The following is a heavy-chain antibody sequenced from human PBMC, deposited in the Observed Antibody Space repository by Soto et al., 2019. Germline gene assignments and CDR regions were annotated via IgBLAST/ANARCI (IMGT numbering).Heavy chain of an antibody. J-gene: IGHJ4*02. Sequence: QVQLVQSGAEVKKPGASVKVSCKASGYTFTSYAMHWVRQAPGQRLEWMGWINAGNGNTKYSQKFQGRVTITRDTSASTAYMELSSLRSEDTAVYYCARGPREGERGHYSSGWPDYWGQGTLVTVSS. V-gene: IGHV1-3*01. CDR1: GYTFTSYA. D-gene: IGHD6-19*01. CDR3: ARGPREGERGHYSSGWPDY. CDR2: INAGNGNT.